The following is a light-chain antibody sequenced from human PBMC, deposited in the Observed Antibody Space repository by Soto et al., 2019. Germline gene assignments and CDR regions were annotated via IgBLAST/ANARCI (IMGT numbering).Light chain of an antibody. CDR2: GAS. J-gene: IGKJ1*01. Sequence: EVVLTQSPGTLCXXXGXXXTXXXRALQSLSNNIYLAWYQQKPGQAPRLLIYGASSRATGIPNRFSGSGSGTDFTLTISRLEPEDFAVYYCQQYGNSPQTFGQGTKVDIK. V-gene: IGKV3-20*01. CDR1: QSLSNNIY. CDR3: QQYGNSPQT.